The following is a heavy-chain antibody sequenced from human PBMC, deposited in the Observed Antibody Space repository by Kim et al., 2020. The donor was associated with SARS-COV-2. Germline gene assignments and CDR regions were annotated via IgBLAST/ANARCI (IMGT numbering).Heavy chain of an antibody. CDR1: GYTFSNYY. J-gene: IGHJ6*02. Sequence: ASVKVSCKTSGYTFSNYYIHWVRLAPGQGLQWMGVINSNSGSTGYAHKFQGRVIMTRDPSTTTVNMDLTSLTADDTAVYYCARSWSGDWFYGPGYGLDVWGQGTTVTVSS. V-gene: IGHV1-46*01. CDR3: ARSWSGDWFYGPGYGLDV. CDR2: INSNSGST. D-gene: IGHD3-10*01.